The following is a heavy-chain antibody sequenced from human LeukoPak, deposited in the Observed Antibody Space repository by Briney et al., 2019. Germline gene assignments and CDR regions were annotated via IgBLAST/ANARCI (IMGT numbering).Heavy chain of an antibody. J-gene: IGHJ4*02. Sequence: GGSLRLSCAASGFTFSSYGMHWVRQAPGKGLEWVAFIRYDGSNKYYADSVKGRFTISRDNSKNTLYLQMNSLRDEDTAVYYCAKDKGSSGYYGFGDYWGQGTLVTVSS. CDR2: IRYDGSNK. CDR3: AKDKGSSGYYGFGDY. CDR1: GFTFSSYG. V-gene: IGHV3-30*02. D-gene: IGHD3-22*01.